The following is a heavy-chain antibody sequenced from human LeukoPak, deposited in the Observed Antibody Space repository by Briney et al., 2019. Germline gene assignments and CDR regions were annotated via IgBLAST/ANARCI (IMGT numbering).Heavy chain of an antibody. CDR3: AIAFKVPSWYFAL. CDR2: ISSSGTTI. J-gene: IGHJ2*01. Sequence: GGSLRLSCVASEFAFSGYYMSWIRQAPGKGLEWLSYISSSGTTINYAVSVKGRFTISRDNAKNSLYLQMNRLRAEDTAIYYCAIAFKVPSWYFALWGRGTLVTVSS. V-gene: IGHV3-11*01. CDR1: EFAFSGYY.